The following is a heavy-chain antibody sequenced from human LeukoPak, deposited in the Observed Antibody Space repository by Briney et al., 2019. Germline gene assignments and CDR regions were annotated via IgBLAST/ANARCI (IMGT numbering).Heavy chain of an antibody. D-gene: IGHD3-22*01. CDR1: GYTFTSYG. Sequence: ASVKVSCKASGYTFTSYGISWVRQAPGQGLEWMGWISAYNGNTNYAQKLQGRVTMTTDTSTSTAYMELRSLRSDDTAVYYCARFWWDSSGYQLPYFDYWGQGTLVTVSS. J-gene: IGHJ4*02. CDR2: ISAYNGNT. V-gene: IGHV1-18*01. CDR3: ARFWWDSSGYQLPYFDY.